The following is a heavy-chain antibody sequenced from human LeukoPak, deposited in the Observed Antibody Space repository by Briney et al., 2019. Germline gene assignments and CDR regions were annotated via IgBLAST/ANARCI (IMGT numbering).Heavy chain of an antibody. Sequence: GGSLRLSCAASGFTFSTYGMHWVRQAPGKGLEWVAFIRYDGSNKYYADSVKGRFTISRDNSRNTLYLQMNSLIAEDTAVYYCANLPLPAGIGDYWGQGTLVTVSS. CDR2: IRYDGSNK. V-gene: IGHV3-30*02. J-gene: IGHJ4*02. CDR3: ANLPLPAGIGDY. CDR1: GFTFSTYG. D-gene: IGHD2-2*02.